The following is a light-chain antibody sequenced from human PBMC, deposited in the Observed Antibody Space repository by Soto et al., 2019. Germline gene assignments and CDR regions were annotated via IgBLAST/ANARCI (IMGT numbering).Light chain of an antibody. CDR3: GTWDNSLSAV. CDR2: DNG. V-gene: IGLV1-51*01. Sequence: QSVLTQPPSVSAAPGQKVTISCSGSSSNIGSYYVSWYQQLPGAAPKLLIYDNGKRPSGIPDRFSGSQSGTSATLGITGLQTGDEADYYCGTWDNSLSAVFGGGTKLTVL. J-gene: IGLJ2*01. CDR1: SSNIGSYY.